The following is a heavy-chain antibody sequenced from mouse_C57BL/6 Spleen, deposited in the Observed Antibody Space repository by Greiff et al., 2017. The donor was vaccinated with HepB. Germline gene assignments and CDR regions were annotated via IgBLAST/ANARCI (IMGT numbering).Heavy chain of an antibody. CDR2: ISYSGST. J-gene: IGHJ1*03. CDR3: AREGYGSSYWYFDV. Sequence: EVQLVESGPGMVKPSQSLSLTCTVTGYSITSGYDWHWIRHFPGNKLEWMGYISYSGSTNYNPSLKSRISITHDTSKNHFFLKLNSVTTEDTATYYCAREGYGSSYWYFDVWGTGTTVTVSS. V-gene: IGHV3-1*01. D-gene: IGHD1-1*01. CDR1: GYSITSGYD.